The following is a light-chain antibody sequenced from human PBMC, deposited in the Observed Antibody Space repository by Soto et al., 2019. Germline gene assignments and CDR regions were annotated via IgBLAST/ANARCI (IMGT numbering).Light chain of an antibody. V-gene: IGKV3-20*01. CDR3: QQYGGSPRT. CDR2: GAS. J-gene: IGKJ1*01. Sequence: EIVLTQSPGTLSLSPGERATLSCRASQSFSSTYLAWYQQRPGQAPGLLIYGASSRATGIPDRFSGSASGTEFTLTVSRLEPEDFAVYYCQQYGGSPRTFGQGTKVEIK. CDR1: QSFSSTY.